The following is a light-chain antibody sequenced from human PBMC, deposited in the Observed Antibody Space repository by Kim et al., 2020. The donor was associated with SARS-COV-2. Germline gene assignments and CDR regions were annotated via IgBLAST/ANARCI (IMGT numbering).Light chain of an antibody. CDR1: QSIVYSSHDRNY. Sequence: ATINCKSSQSIVYSSHDRNYLAWYQQKAGQAPKLLIHWASIRESGVPDRFSGSGSGADFTLNISTLQAEDVAVYYCQQYYDTPYTFGQGTKVDIK. CDR2: WAS. V-gene: IGKV4-1*01. CDR3: QQYYDTPYT. J-gene: IGKJ2*01.